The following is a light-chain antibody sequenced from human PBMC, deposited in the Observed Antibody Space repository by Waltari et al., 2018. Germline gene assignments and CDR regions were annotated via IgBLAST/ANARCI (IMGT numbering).Light chain of an antibody. CDR2: GAS. J-gene: IGKJ1*01. CDR3: QYYGRSPWP. V-gene: IGKV3-20*01. CDR1: QSISSSD. Sequence: ELVLTQSPGTLSLSPGESATLSCRASQSISSSDLGWYQPKSGLSPRLLIYGASRRATGSPARFSGSGSGTDFTLTISSLEPEDFAVYYCQYYGRSPWPFGQGTKVEIK.